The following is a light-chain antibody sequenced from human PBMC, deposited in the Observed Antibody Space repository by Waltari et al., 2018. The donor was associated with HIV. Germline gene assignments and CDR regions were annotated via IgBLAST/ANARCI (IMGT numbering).Light chain of an antibody. J-gene: IGLJ3*02. CDR3: AAWDDSLSGPV. CDR2: RSN. CDR1: SSTIGSNS. Sequence: QSVLTQPPSASGTPGQRVTISCPGSSSTIGSNSVYWYQQLPGTAPKLLIYRSNQRPSGVPDRFSGSKSGTSASLAISGLRSEDEADYYCAAWDDSLSGPVFGGGTKLTVL. V-gene: IGLV1-47*01.